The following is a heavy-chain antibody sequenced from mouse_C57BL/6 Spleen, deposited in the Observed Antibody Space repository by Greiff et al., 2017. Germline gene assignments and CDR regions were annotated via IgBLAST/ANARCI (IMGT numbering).Heavy chain of an antibody. V-gene: IGHV1-7*01. J-gene: IGHJ4*01. D-gene: IGHD1-1*01. Sequence: QVQLQQSGAELAKPGASVKLSCKASGYTFTSYWMNWVQQRPGQGLEWIGYINPSSGYTKYNQKFKDKATLTAYKSASTAYRQLSSLTYEDSAVYYCASSTTVVATSAMDYWGQGTSVTVSS. CDR1: GYTFTSYW. CDR3: ASSTTVVATSAMDY. CDR2: INPSSGYT.